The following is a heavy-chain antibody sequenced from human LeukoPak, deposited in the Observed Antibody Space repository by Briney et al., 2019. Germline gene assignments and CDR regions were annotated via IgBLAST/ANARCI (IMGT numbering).Heavy chain of an antibody. CDR3: AQGHSHTAMYF. CDR2: IKQDRSEK. CDR1: GFMFSSYW. Sequence: GGSLRLSCAASGFMFSSYWMSWVRQAPGKGLEWVANIKQDRSEKYYVDSVKGRFTVSRDNARNSLYLQMNSLRVEDTAVYYCAQGHSHTAMYFWGQGTLVTVSS. J-gene: IGHJ4*02. V-gene: IGHV3-7*01. D-gene: IGHD5-18*01.